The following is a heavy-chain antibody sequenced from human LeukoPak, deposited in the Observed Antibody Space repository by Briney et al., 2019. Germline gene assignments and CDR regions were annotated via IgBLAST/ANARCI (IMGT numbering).Heavy chain of an antibody. CDR2: MYYSGST. CDR3: ARAGYDILTGYCGAFDI. V-gene: IGHV4-59*12. CDR1: GGSIAGFY. Sequence: PSQTLSLTCTVSGGSIAGFYWSWFRQSPGKGLEWIGYMYYSGSTYYNPSLKSRVSLSVDTSKNQFSLKLSSVTAADTAVYYCARAGYDILTGYCGAFDIWGQGTMVIVSS. D-gene: IGHD3-9*01. J-gene: IGHJ3*02.